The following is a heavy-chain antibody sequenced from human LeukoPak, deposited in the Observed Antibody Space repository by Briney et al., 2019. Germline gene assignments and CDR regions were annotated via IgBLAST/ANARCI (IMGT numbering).Heavy chain of an antibody. D-gene: IGHD1-26*01. CDR2: IIPRFGTV. Sequence: ASVKVSCKASGGTFSSNAISWVRQAPGQGLEWMGGIIPRFGTVNYAQKFQGRVTITSDESTSTAYMEVSSLRSEDTAVYCCAKDRASRVGVTTNDHYYYYMDVWGEGTTVTVSS. CDR3: AKDRASRVGVTTNDHYYYYMDV. J-gene: IGHJ6*03. CDR1: GGTFSSNA. V-gene: IGHV1-69*13.